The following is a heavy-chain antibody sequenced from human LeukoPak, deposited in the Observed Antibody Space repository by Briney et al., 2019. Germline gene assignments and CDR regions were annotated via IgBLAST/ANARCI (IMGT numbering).Heavy chain of an antibody. CDR1: GFTFSSYG. D-gene: IGHD4/OR15-4a*01. CDR3: ASTAFYGGGFDY. CDR2: IWYDGSNK. V-gene: IGHV3-33*01. Sequence: GGSLRLSCAASGFTFSSYGMHWVRQAPGKGLEWVAVIWYDGSNKYYADSVKGRFTISRNNSKNTLYLQMNSLRAEDTAAYYCASTAFYGGGFDYWGQGTLVTVSS. J-gene: IGHJ4*02.